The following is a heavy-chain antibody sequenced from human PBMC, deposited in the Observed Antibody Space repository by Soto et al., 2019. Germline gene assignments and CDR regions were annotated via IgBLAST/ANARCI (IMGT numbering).Heavy chain of an antibody. CDR1: GFPFSTYA. Sequence: PGGSLRLSCAASGFPFSTYAMSWVPQAPGKGLEWVSGISGSGGQIYFADSLKGRFTVSRDNSKNTLYLQMNSLRDEDTAVYYCAKVYDHVWGSFGFDYWGQGALVTVSS. CDR3: AKVYDHVWGSFGFDY. V-gene: IGHV3-23*01. J-gene: IGHJ4*02. D-gene: IGHD3-16*01. CDR2: ISGSGGQI.